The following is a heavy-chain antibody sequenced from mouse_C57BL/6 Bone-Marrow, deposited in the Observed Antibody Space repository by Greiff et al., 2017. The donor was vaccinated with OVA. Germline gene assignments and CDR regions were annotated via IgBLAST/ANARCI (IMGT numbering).Heavy chain of an antibody. CDR1: GFSLTSYG. D-gene: IGHD1-1*01. Sequence: VQLQQSGPGLVQPSHSLSITCTVSGFSLTSYGVHWVRQSPGKGLEWLGVIWSGGSTDYNAAFISRLSISKDNSKSQVFFKMNSLQADDTAIYYCARYYGSSPAWFAYWGQGTLVTVSA. V-gene: IGHV2-2*01. CDR2: IWSGGST. CDR3: ARYYGSSPAWFAY. J-gene: IGHJ3*01.